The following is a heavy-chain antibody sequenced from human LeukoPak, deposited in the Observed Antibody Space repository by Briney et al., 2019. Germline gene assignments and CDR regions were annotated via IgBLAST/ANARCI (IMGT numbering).Heavy chain of an antibody. V-gene: IGHV3-30*18. D-gene: IGHD3-16*01. CDR1: GFTFSTYG. Sequence: GRSLRLSCAVSGFTFSTYGMDWVRQAPGKGLEWVAVMSSDGSNKYYADSVKGRFTISRDNSKNTLYLQMNSLRAEDTALYYCAKDKFGGGIKTGTFDYWGQGTLVTVSS. J-gene: IGHJ4*02. CDR3: AKDKFGGGIKTGTFDY. CDR2: MSSDGSNK.